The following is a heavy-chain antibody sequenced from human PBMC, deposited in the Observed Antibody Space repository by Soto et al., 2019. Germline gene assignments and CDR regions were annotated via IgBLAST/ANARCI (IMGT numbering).Heavy chain of an antibody. CDR2: INHSGST. J-gene: IGHJ4*02. Sequence: QVQLQQWGAGLLKPSETLSLTCAVYGGSFSGYSWTWIRQPPGTGLEWMGEINHSGSTNYHPSLKRRVTISVDTSKNQFSLKLTSVTAADTAVYYCARDKITGLFDYWGQGTLVTVSS. CDR3: ARDKITGLFDY. D-gene: IGHD2-8*02. V-gene: IGHV4-34*01. CDR1: GGSFSGYS.